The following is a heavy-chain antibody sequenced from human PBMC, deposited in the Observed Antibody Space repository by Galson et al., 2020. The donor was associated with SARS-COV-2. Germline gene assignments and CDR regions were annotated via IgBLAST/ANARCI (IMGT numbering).Heavy chain of an antibody. V-gene: IGHV6-1*01. CDR1: GDSVSSNSAA. D-gene: IGHD6-13*01. Sequence: SQTISLTCAISGDSVSSNSAAWNWIRQSPSRGLEWLGRTYYRSKWYNDYAVSVKSRITINPDTSKNQFSLQLNSVTPEDTAVYYCARGNTAAGTVFWDYYYYGMDVWGQGTTVTVSS. CDR3: ARGNTAAGTVFWDYYYYGMDV. CDR2: TYYRSKWYN. J-gene: IGHJ6*02.